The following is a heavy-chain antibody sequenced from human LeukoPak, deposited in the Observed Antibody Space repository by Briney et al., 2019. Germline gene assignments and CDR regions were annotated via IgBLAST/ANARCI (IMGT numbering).Heavy chain of an antibody. CDR2: INHSGST. J-gene: IGHJ4*02. CDR1: AGSFSGYY. Sequence: PSETLSLTCAVYAGSFSGYYWSWIRQPPGKGLEWIGEINHSGSTNYNPSLKSRVTISVDTSKNQFSLKLSSVTAADTAVYYCARGGVAMAGLSKASDYWGQGTLVTVSS. D-gene: IGHD6-19*01. CDR3: ARGGVAMAGLSKASDY. V-gene: IGHV4-34*01.